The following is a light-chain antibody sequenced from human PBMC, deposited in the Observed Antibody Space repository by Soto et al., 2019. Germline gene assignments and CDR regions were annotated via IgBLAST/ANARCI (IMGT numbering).Light chain of an antibody. CDR2: LEGSGSY. CDR3: ETWDSNTRV. J-gene: IGLJ1*01. V-gene: IGLV4-60*02. CDR1: SGHSSYN. Sequence: QAVVTQSSSASASLGSSVKLTCTLSSGHSSYNIAWHQQQPGKAPRYLMKLEGSGSYNKGSGVPDRFSGSSSGADRYLTISNLQFEDEADYYCETWDSNTRVFGTGTKLTVL.